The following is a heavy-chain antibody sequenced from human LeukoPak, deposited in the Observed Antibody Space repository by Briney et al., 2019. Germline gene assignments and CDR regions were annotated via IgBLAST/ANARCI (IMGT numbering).Heavy chain of an antibody. CDR3: ARLLRSVTTSAIWYFDL. D-gene: IGHD4-17*01. J-gene: IGHJ2*01. CDR2: IFYIGNT. Sequence: SETLSLTCNVSGASITSNYWSWIRQPPGKGLEWIGYIFYIGNTDYNPSLKSRVTISLDMSKTQFSLKLNSVTAADTAVYYCARLLRSVTTSAIWYFDLWGRGTLVTASS. V-gene: IGHV4-59*08. CDR1: GASITSNY.